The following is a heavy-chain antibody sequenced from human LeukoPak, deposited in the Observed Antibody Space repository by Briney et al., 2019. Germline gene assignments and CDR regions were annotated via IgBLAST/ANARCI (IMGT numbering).Heavy chain of an antibody. CDR3: TTFYSRLTDY. CDR1: GFTFNSYW. V-gene: IGHV3-7*05. J-gene: IGHJ4*02. Sequence: GGSLRLSCAASGFTFNSYWISWVRQAPGKGLEWLANINQDGSENYYVDSVKGRFTISRDNAKNSLYLQMNSLRAEDTAVYYCTTFYSRLTDYWGQGTLVTVSS. D-gene: IGHD2/OR15-2a*01. CDR2: INQDGSEN.